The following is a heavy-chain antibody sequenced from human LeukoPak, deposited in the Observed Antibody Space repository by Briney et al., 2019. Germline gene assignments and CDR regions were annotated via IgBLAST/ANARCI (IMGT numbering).Heavy chain of an antibody. Sequence: GGSLRLSCAASGFTFSSYSMNWVRQAPGKGLEWVSSISSSSSYIYYADSVKGRFTFSRDNAKNSLYLQMNSLRAEDTAVYYCARGDGYPYYYYGMDVWGQGTTVTVSS. V-gene: IGHV3-21*01. CDR2: ISSSSSYI. CDR1: GFTFSSYS. J-gene: IGHJ6*02. CDR3: ARGDGYPYYYYGMDV. D-gene: IGHD5-24*01.